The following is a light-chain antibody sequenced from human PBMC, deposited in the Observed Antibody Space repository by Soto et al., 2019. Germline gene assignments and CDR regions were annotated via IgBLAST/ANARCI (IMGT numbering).Light chain of an antibody. CDR3: CSDAGSSTSNYV. Sequence: QSALTQPASVSGSPGQSITISCTGTSSDVGSYNLVSWYQQHPGKAPKLMIYEVSKRPSGVSNRFSGSKSGNTASLTISGLQAEDEVEYYCCSDAGSSTSNYVFGTGTKLTVL. V-gene: IGLV2-23*02. CDR1: SSDVGSYNL. J-gene: IGLJ1*01. CDR2: EVS.